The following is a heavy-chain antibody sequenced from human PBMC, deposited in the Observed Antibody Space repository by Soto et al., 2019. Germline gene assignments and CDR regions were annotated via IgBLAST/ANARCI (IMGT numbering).Heavy chain of an antibody. Sequence: ASVKVSCRASGYTFTDYYVHWVRQAPGQGLEWMGWINPNSGGTKSAQKFQGRVTMTRDTSISTAYMELSRLRSDDTAVYYCARRKGDYYDSSGYHYYFDYWGQGTLVTVSS. V-gene: IGHV1-2*02. D-gene: IGHD3-22*01. CDR3: ARRKGDYYDSSGYHYYFDY. J-gene: IGHJ4*02. CDR1: GYTFTDYY. CDR2: INPNSGGT.